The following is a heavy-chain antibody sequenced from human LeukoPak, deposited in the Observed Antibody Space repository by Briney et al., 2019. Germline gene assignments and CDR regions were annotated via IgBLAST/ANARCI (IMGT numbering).Heavy chain of an antibody. Sequence: GESLKISCKGSGYSFSSNWIGWVRQMPGKGLEWMGIIYPGDSDTRYSPSFQGQVTISADKSISTAYLQWSSLKASDTAIYYCARPYCSTTRCYRFDYWGQGTLATVSS. D-gene: IGHD2-2*01. J-gene: IGHJ4*02. V-gene: IGHV5-51*01. CDR2: IYPGDSDT. CDR1: GYSFSSNW. CDR3: ARPYCSTTRCYRFDY.